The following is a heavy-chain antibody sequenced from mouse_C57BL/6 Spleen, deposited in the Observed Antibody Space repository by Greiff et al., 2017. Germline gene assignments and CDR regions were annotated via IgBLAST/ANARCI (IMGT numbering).Heavy chain of an antibody. J-gene: IGHJ2*01. Sequence: EVMLVESGGGLVKPGGSLKLSCAASGFTFRSYAMSWVRQTPEKRLEWVATISDGGSYTYYPDNVKGRFTISRDNAKNNLYLQMSHLKSEDTAMYYCARDPHYYGSSFYYFDYWGQGTTLTVSS. D-gene: IGHD1-1*01. V-gene: IGHV5-4*01. CDR3: ARDPHYYGSSFYYFDY. CDR2: ISDGGSYT. CDR1: GFTFRSYA.